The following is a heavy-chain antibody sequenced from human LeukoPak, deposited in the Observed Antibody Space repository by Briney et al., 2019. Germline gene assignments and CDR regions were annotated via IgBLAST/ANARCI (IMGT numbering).Heavy chain of an antibody. CDR3: ARAPGIAAAGYYYYMDV. CDR2: IYTSGST. D-gene: IGHD6-13*01. J-gene: IGHJ6*03. Sequence: SETLSLTCTVSGGSISSYYWSWIRQPAGKGLEWIGRIYTSGSTNYNPSLKSRVTMSVDTSKNQFSLKLSSVTAADTAVYYCARAPGIAAAGYYYYMDVWGKGTTVTISS. CDR1: GGSISSYY. V-gene: IGHV4-4*07.